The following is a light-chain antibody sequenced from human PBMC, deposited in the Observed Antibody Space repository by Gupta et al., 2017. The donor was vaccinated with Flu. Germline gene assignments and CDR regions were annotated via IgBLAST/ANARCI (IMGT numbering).Light chain of an antibody. V-gene: IGLV1-44*01. Sequence: QSVLPQPPSASGTPGQRATIPCSGSTSNIGNNPVSWYQQLPGTAPKFLIYSNNQRPSGVPDRFSGSKSDTSASLAVSGLQYEDEADYYCAVWDDSLNGVIFGGGTKLTVL. CDR3: AVWDDSLNGVI. CDR2: SNN. J-gene: IGLJ2*01. CDR1: TSNIGNNP.